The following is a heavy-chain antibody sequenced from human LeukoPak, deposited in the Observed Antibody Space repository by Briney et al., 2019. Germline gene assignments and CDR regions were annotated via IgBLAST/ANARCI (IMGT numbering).Heavy chain of an antibody. D-gene: IGHD2-21*01. J-gene: IGHJ4*02. CDR3: VSDLLGLPQKYFDS. Sequence: GGSLRLSCAASGFSFSAYGMHWVRQAPGKGLEWVAYIWYDGSKKEYANSVKGRFTISRDTSKSTVYLQMSSLRPEDTAMYYCVSDLLGLPQKYFDSWGQGTLVTVSS. CDR1: GFSFSAYG. V-gene: IGHV3-30*02. CDR2: IWYDGSKK.